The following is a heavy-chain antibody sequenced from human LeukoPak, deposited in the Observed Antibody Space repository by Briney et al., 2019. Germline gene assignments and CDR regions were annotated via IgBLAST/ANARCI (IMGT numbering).Heavy chain of an antibody. V-gene: IGHV1-46*01. CDR3: ARDSRTVEMATYFDY. J-gene: IGHJ4*02. CDR2: INPSGGST. Sequence: GASVKVSCKASGYTFTSYYVHWVRQAPGQGLEWMGIINPSGGSTSYAQKFQGRVTMTRDMSTSTVYMELSSLRSEDTAVYYCARDSRTVEMATYFDYWGQGTLVTVSS. D-gene: IGHD5-24*01. CDR1: GYTFTSYY.